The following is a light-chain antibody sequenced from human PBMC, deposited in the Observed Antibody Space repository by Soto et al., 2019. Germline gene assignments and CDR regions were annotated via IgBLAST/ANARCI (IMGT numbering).Light chain of an antibody. J-gene: IGKJ1*01. CDR2: GAS. Sequence: EIVMTQSPATLSVSPGERATLSCRASQSVSSNLAWYQQKPGQAPRLLIYGASTRAAGIPARFSGSGSGTEFTLTISSLQSEDFAVYYRQQYHTCPKTLGHGTKVDIK. V-gene: IGKV3-15*01. CDR1: QSVSSN. CDR3: QQYHTCPKT.